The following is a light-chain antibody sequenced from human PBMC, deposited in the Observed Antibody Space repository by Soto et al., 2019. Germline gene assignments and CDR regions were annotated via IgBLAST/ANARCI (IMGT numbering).Light chain of an antibody. J-gene: IGKJ1*01. V-gene: IGKV3-15*01. Sequence: EIVMTQSPATLSVSLGERATLSCRASQSVGTKLAWYQQRPGQAPRLLIFGASTRATGIPARFSGSGSGTAFTLTISSLQSEDFALYYCQQYGNWPPTTFGQGTKVDIK. CDR1: QSVGTK. CDR3: QQYGNWPPTT. CDR2: GAS.